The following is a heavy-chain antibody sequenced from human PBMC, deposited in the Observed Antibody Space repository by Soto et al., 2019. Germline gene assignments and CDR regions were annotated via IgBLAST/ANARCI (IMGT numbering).Heavy chain of an antibody. CDR2: ISYDSDTI. CDR1: GFTFGTYS. V-gene: IGHV3-48*02. D-gene: IGHD3-3*01. J-gene: IGHJ6*02. Sequence: GGSLRLPCAGSGFTFGTYSMNWVRQAAGKGLEWIAYISYDSDTIQYADSVKGRFTISRDNAKNSLYLQMNSLRDEDTAVYYCARLYYDYVWGQGSTVTVS. CDR3: ARLYYDYV.